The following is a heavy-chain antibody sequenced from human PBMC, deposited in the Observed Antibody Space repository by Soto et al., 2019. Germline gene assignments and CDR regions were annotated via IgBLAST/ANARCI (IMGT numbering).Heavy chain of an antibody. D-gene: IGHD3-22*01. CDR1: GYTFTSYP. J-gene: IGHJ4*02. CDR2: INAGNGDT. V-gene: IGHV1-3*01. Sequence: ASVKVSCKASGYTFTSYPMHWVRQAPGQRLEWMGWINAGNGDTKYSQKFQGRVTITRDTSASTAYMELSSLRSEDTAVFYCARDWTHYDSSGPGDYWGKGTLVTV. CDR3: ARDWTHYDSSGPGDY.